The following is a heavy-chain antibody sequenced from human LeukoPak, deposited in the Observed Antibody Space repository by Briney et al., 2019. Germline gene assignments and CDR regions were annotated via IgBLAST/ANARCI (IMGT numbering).Heavy chain of an antibody. J-gene: IGHJ4*02. CDR3: ASHYCSRGTCYFDG. D-gene: IGHD6-13*01. Sequence: GGSLRLSCAASGFTVSSNYMSWVRQAPGKGLEWLCIVYSGGTTSYADSVRGRFTLSRDISKNTVSLQMNDLRVADTAVYYCASHYCSRGTCYFDGWGRGALVIASS. CDR2: VYSGGTT. CDR1: GFTVSSNY. V-gene: IGHV3-53*01.